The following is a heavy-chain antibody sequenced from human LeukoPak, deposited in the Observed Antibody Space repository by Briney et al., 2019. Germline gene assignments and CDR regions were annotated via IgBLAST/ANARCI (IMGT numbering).Heavy chain of an antibody. V-gene: IGHV4-39*07. Sequence: SETLSLTCTVSGGSISSSSYYWGWIRQPPGKGLEWIGRIYTSGTTNYNPSLKSRVAMSVDTSKNQFSLKLSSVTAADTAVYYCARDVDFDYWGQGTLVTVSS. CDR1: GGSISSSSYY. CDR3: ARDVDFDY. CDR2: IYTSGTT. J-gene: IGHJ4*02.